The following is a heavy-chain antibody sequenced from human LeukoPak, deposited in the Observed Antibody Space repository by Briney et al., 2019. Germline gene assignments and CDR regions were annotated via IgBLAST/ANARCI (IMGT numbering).Heavy chain of an antibody. J-gene: IGHJ4*02. D-gene: IGHD6-19*01. CDR3: ARGPVAVAGTGGYFDY. Sequence: SETLSLICAVYGGSFSGYYWSWIRQPPGKGLEWIGEINHSGSTNYNPSLKSRVTISVDTSKNQFSLKLSSVTAADTAVYYCARGPVAVAGTGGYFDYWGQGTLVTVSS. CDR2: INHSGST. V-gene: IGHV4-34*01. CDR1: GGSFSGYY.